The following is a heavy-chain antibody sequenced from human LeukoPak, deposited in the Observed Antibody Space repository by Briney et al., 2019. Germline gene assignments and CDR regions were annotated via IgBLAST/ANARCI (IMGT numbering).Heavy chain of an antibody. CDR2: IYTSGST. Sequence: SETLSLTCTVSGGSINSYYWSWIRQPAGKGLEWIGRIYTSGSTNYNPSLKSRVTMSVDTSKNQFPLKLSSVTAADTAVYYCARDRRYYDSSGYPIFDYWGQGTLVTVSS. V-gene: IGHV4-4*07. CDR1: GGSINSYY. CDR3: ARDRRYYDSSGYPIFDY. D-gene: IGHD3-22*01. J-gene: IGHJ4*02.